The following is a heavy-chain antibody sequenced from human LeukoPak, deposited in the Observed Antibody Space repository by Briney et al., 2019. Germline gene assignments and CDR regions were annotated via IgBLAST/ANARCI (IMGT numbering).Heavy chain of an antibody. D-gene: IGHD5-18*01. J-gene: IGHJ4*02. V-gene: IGHV4-59*01. CDR2: IYYSGST. Sequence: SETLSLTCTVSGGSLSSYYWSWIRQPPGKGLEWIGYIYYSGSTNYNPSLTSRVTISVDTSKNQFSLKLSSVTAADTAVYYCARGPWPSGYSYGYYFDYWGQGTLVTVSS. CDR1: GGSLSSYY. CDR3: ARGPWPSGYSYGYYFDY.